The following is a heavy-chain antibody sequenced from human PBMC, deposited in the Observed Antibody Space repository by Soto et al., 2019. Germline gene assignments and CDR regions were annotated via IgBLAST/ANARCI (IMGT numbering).Heavy chain of an antibody. V-gene: IGHV3-11*01. Sequence: PGGSLRLSCAASGFTFSDYYMTWIRQAPGKGLEWVAYISSSGSTIYYADSVKGRFTISRDNAKNSLYLQMNSLRAEDTAVYYCARGHYYASPWVRFDPWGQGTLVTVSS. CDR3: ARGHYYASPWVRFDP. CDR1: GFTFSDYY. D-gene: IGHD3-10*01. CDR2: ISSSGSTI. J-gene: IGHJ5*02.